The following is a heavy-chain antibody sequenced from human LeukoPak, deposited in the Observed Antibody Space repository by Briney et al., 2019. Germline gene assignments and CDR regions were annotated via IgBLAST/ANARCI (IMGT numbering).Heavy chain of an antibody. CDR2: ISPYDGDT. CDR1: GYTFAIYG. D-gene: IGHD2-21*02. CDR3: ARDYCTRGGDCYKEDLFDP. J-gene: IGHJ5*02. Sequence: SVKVSCKASGYTFAIYGISWVRQAPGQGLEWMAWISPYDGDTNYAQNFEGRVTMTTETSTSTAYMELRSLRSDDTAIYYCARDYCTRGGDCYKEDLFDPWGQGTLVTVSS. V-gene: IGHV1-18*01.